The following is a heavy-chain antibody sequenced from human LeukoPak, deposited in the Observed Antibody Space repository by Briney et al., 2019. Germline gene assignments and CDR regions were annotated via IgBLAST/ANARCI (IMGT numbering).Heavy chain of an antibody. V-gene: IGHV1-2*02. D-gene: IGHD6-19*01. CDR3: ARDNSGGRLDAFDI. Sequence: ASVKVSCKASGYTFTGYYMHWVRQAPGQGLEWMGWINPNSGGTNYAQKFQGRVTMTRDTSISTAYMELSRLRSDDTAVYYCARDNSGGRLDAFDIWGQGTMVTVSS. CDR1: GYTFTGYY. CDR2: INPNSGGT. J-gene: IGHJ3*02.